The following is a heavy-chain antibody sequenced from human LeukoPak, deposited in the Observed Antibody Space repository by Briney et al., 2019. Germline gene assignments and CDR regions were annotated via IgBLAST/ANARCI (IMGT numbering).Heavy chain of an antibody. J-gene: IGHJ4*02. CDR1: GGTFSSYA. V-gene: IGHV1-69*06. CDR2: IIPIFGTA. CDR3: ARDRPPPFSQYGGNSGPLGY. Sequence: GASVKVSCKASGGTFSSYAISWVRQAPGQGLEWMGGIIPIFGTANYAQKFQGRVTITADKSTSTAYMELSSLRSEDTAVYYCARDRPPPFSQYGGNSGPLGYWGQGTLVTVSS. D-gene: IGHD4-23*01.